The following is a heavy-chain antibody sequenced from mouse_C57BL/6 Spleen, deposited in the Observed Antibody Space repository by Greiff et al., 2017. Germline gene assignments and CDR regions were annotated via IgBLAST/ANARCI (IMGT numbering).Heavy chain of an antibody. CDR3: TRDRALFAY. CDR2: ISSGGDYI. CDR1: GFTFSSYA. J-gene: IGHJ3*01. V-gene: IGHV5-9-1*02. D-gene: IGHD3-1*01. Sequence: EVQLMESGEGLVKPGGSLKLSCAASGFTFSSYAMSWVRQTPEKRLEWVAYISSGGDYIYYADTVKGRFAISRDNARNTLYLQMSSLKSEDTAMYYCTRDRALFAYWGQGTLVTVSA.